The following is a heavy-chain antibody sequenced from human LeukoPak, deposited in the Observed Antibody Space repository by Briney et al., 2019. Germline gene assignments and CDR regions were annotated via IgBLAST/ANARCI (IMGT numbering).Heavy chain of an antibody. D-gene: IGHD3-22*01. J-gene: IGHJ6*02. CDR2: ISGDEIWT. CDR3: ARDFYYDSSGYYYYYGMDV. CDR1: GFTLSNHW. Sequence: GGSLRLSCAASGFTLSNHWMHWVRQAPGKGLVWVSRISGDEIWTSYADSVKGRFTISRDNAKDTLYLQMNSLRTEDTAVYYCARDFYYDSSGYYYYYGMDVWGQGTTVTVSS. V-gene: IGHV3-74*01.